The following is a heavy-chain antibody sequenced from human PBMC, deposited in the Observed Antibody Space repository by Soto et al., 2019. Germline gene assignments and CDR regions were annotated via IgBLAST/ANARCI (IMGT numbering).Heavy chain of an antibody. J-gene: IGHJ5*02. CDR2: ISSSSSTI. Sequence: GSLRLSCAASGVTFSSYSMNWVSQAPGKGLEWVSYISSSSSTIYYADSVKGRFTISRDNAKNSLYLQMNSLRAEDTAVYYCARGAYLNWFDPWGQGTLVTVSS. V-gene: IGHV3-48*01. CDR1: GVTFSSYS. CDR3: ARGAYLNWFDP.